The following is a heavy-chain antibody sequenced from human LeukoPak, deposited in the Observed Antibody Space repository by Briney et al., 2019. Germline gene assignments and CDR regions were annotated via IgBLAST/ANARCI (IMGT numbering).Heavy chain of an antibody. D-gene: IGHD5-18*01. V-gene: IGHV3-74*01. CDR2: IKSDGSST. CDR3: ARIRGYSYGFDY. Sequence: GGSLRLSCAASGFTFSSYWMHWVRQAPGKGLVWVSRIKSDGSSTSYADSVKGRLTISRDNAKNSLYLQMNSLRAEDTAVYYCARIRGYSYGFDYWGQGTLVTVSS. J-gene: IGHJ4*02. CDR1: GFTFSSYW.